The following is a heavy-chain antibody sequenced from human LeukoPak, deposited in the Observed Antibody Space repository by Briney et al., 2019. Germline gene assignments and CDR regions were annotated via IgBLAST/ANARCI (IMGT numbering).Heavy chain of an antibody. CDR2: INHSGST. CDR1: GGSFSGYY. CDR3: ARRWLGAPGIDY. Sequence: SETLSLTCAVYGGSFSGYYWSWIRQPPGKGLEWNGEINHSGSTNYNPSLKSRVTISVYTSKNKFSLKLSSVTAADTAVYYCARRWLGAPGIDYWGQGTLVTVSS. D-gene: IGHD5-24*01. J-gene: IGHJ4*02. V-gene: IGHV4-34*01.